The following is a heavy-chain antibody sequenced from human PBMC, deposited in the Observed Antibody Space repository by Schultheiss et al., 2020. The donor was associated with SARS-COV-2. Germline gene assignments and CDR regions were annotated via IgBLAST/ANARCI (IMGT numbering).Heavy chain of an antibody. CDR3: ARTGWERDYFDY. J-gene: IGHJ4*02. D-gene: IGHD1-1*01. V-gene: IGHV4-59*10. Sequence: SETLSLTCAVYGGSFSGYYWSWIRQPAGKGLEWIGRIYYSGSTNYNPSLKSRVTISVDTSKNQFSLKLSSVTAADTAVYYCARTGWERDYFDYWGQGTLVTVSS. CDR1: GGSFSGYY. CDR2: IYYSGST.